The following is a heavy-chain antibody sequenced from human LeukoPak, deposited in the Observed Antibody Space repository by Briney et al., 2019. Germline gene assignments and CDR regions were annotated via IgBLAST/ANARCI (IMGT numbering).Heavy chain of an antibody. J-gene: IGHJ4*02. CDR2: IKSKTDGGTT. CDR3: TTGPGGGYDDY. Sequence: GGSLRLSCAASGFTFSNARMSWVRQAPGRGLEWVGRIKSKTDGGTTDYAAPVKGRFTISRDDSKNTLYLQMNSLKTEDTAVYYCTTGPGGGYDDYWGQGTLVTVSS. V-gene: IGHV3-15*01. D-gene: IGHD1-26*01. CDR1: GFTFSNAR.